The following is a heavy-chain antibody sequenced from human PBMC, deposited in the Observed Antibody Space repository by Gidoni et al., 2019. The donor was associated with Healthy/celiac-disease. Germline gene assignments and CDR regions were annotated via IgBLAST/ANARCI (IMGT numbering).Heavy chain of an antibody. Sequence: QVQLVQSGAVVKKPGSSVKVSCKASGGTFSSYAISWVRQAPGQGLEWMGRIIPILGIANYAQKFQGRVTITADKSTSTAYMELSSLRSEDTAVYYCASARTAYGSGSRDVYWGQGTLVAVSS. CDR1: GGTFSSYA. D-gene: IGHD3-10*01. V-gene: IGHV1-69*04. J-gene: IGHJ4*02. CDR3: ASARTAYGSGSRDVY. CDR2: IIPILGIA.